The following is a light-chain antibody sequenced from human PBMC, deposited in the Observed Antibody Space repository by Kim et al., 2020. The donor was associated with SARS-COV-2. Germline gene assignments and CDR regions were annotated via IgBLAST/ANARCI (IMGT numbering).Light chain of an antibody. V-gene: IGLV2-14*03. J-gene: IGLJ2*01. CDR2: DVT. CDR1: SSDVGNYKY. Sequence: GHLITISSTGTSSDVGNYKYVSWYQHHPGEAPKVMIYDVTKRPSGVSNRFFGSKSGNTASLTISGLQTEDEADYYCCSYASSGTLIFGGGTQLTVL. CDR3: CSYASSGTLI.